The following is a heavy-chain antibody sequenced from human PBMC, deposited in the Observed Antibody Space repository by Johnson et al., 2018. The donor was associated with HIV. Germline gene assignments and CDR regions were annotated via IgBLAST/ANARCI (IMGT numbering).Heavy chain of an antibody. J-gene: IGHJ3*02. Sequence: QVQLVESGGGVVQPGRSLRLSCAASGFTFSSYAMHWVRQAPGKGLEWVAVISYDGSNKYYADSAKGRFTISRDNSKNTLYLQMNSLRAEDTAVYYCARARIGSGGGFDIWGQGTMVTVSS. CDR1: GFTFSSYA. D-gene: IGHD2-15*01. CDR3: ARARIGSGGGFDI. CDR2: ISYDGSNK. V-gene: IGHV3-30-3*01.